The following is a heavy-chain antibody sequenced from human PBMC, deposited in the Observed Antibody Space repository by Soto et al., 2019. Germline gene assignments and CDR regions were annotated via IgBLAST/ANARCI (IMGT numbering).Heavy chain of an antibody. D-gene: IGHD3-10*01. J-gene: IGHJ6*03. CDR3: ARGSYYGSGSYYNPAYYYYYMDI. Sequence: GGSLRLSCAASGFTFSSYAMSWVRQAPGKGLEWVSAISGSGGSTYYADSVKGRFTISRDNSKNTLYLQMNSLRAEDTAVYYCARGSYYGSGSYYNPAYYYYYMDIWGKGTTVTVSS. V-gene: IGHV3-23*01. CDR1: GFTFSSYA. CDR2: ISGSGGST.